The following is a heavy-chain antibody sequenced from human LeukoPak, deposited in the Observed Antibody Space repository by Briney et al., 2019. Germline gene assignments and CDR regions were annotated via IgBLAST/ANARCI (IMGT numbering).Heavy chain of an antibody. D-gene: IGHD2-15*01. Sequence: ASVKVSCRASGYTFTSYAMHWVRQAPGQRLEWMGWINAGNGNTKYSQKFQGRVTITRDTSASTAYMELSSLRSEDTAVYYCARGTPGWWLDAFDIWGQGTMVTVSS. V-gene: IGHV1-3*01. CDR3: ARGTPGWWLDAFDI. CDR1: GYTFTSYA. J-gene: IGHJ3*02. CDR2: INAGNGNT.